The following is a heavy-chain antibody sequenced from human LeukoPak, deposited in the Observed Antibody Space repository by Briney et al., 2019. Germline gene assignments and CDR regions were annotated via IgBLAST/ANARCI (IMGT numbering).Heavy chain of an antibody. D-gene: IGHD3-3*01. V-gene: IGHV1-69*13. J-gene: IGHJ6*02. Sequence: ASVKVSCKASGGTFSSYAISWVRQAPGQGLEWMGGIIPIFGTANYAQKFQGRVTITADESTSTAYMELSSLRSEDTAVYYCARPYGFWSGYYRNYYYYGMDVWGQGTTVTVSS. CDR2: IIPIFGTA. CDR3: ARPYGFWSGYYRNYYYYGMDV. CDR1: GGTFSSYA.